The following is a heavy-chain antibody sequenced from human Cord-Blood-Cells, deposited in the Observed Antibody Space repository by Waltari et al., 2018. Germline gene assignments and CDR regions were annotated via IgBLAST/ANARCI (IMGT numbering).Heavy chain of an antibody. V-gene: IGHV1-2*02. CDR2: INPNSGGT. D-gene: IGHD2-2*03. CDR1: GYTFTGYY. Sequence: SGAEVKKPGASVKVSCKASGYTFTGYYMHWVRQAPGQGLEWMGWINPNSGGTNYAQKFQGRVTMTRDTSISTAYMELSRLRSDDTAVYYCARAGYCSSTSCSEYFQHWDQGTLVTVSS. CDR3: ARAGYCSSTSCSEYFQH. J-gene: IGHJ1*01.